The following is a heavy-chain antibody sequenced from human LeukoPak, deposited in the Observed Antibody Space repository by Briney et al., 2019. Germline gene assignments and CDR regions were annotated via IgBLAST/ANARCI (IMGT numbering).Heavy chain of an antibody. Sequence: GRSLRLSCATSGFSLSSYGMHWVRQAPGKGLEWLAFDSFDGKNKYYADSVKGRFAISRDSNTLYLQMNDLRPDDSAVYYCARDLSFSTTWLGYWGQGTLVTVSS. J-gene: IGHJ4*02. CDR1: GFSLSSYG. CDR3: ARDLSFSTTWLGY. CDR2: DSFDGKNK. D-gene: IGHD6-13*01. V-gene: IGHV3-30*03.